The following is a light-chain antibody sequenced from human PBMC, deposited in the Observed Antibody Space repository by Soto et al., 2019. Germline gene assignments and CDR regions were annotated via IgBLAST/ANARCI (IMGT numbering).Light chain of an antibody. V-gene: IGLV2-14*01. CDR3: ISYTRSSTYV. J-gene: IGLJ1*01. CDR2: EVS. CDR1: MSYFSVYKY. Sequence: QSALTQPASVSGSPGQSITISCTGTMSYFSVYKYVSWYQQHPGKAPKLMIYEVSNRPSGISNRFSGSKSGNTASLTISGLQAEEEAEYYCISYTRSSTYVFGTGTKVNVL.